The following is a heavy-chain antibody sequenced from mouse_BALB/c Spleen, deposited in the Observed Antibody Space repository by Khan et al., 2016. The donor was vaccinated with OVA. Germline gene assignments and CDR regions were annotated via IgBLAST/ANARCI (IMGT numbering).Heavy chain of an antibody. CDR2: ILPGSGSN. V-gene: IGHV1-9*01. D-gene: IGHD1-1*01. CDR3: ARRNYYGSSSWFGY. CDR1: GYTFSSYW. J-gene: IGHJ3*01. Sequence: QVQLKESGAELMKPGASVKISCKATGYTFSSYWIEWVKQRPGHGLEWIGEILPGSGSNNYNEKFKGKATFTADTSSNTAYMQLSSLTSEDSAVYYCARRNYYGSSSWFGYWGQGTLVTVAA.